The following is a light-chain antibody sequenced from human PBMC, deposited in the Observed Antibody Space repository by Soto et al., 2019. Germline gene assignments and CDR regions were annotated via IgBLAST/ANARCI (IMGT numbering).Light chain of an antibody. J-gene: IGKJ1*01. CDR1: QNVIRN. V-gene: IGKV3-15*01. CDR2: GAS. Sequence: EIVMTQSPATLSVSPGERATLSCRASQNVIRNLAWYQVKPSQAPRLLIYGASARATGIPARFSGGGSGTEFTLNISSLQSEDFAVYYCQQYSSWPPWTFGQGTKVEIK. CDR3: QQYSSWPPWT.